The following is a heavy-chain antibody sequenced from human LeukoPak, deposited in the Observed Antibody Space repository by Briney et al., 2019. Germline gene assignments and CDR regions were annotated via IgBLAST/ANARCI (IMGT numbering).Heavy chain of an antibody. CDR1: GGSISSYY. Sequence: SETLSLTCTVSGGSISSYYWSGIRQPPGKGLEWIGYIYYSGSTNYNPSLKSRVTISVDTSKNQFSLKLSSVTAADTAVYYCARTYSIVGARGAFDIWGQGTMVTVSS. CDR3: ARTYSIVGARGAFDI. CDR2: IYYSGST. V-gene: IGHV4-59*01. D-gene: IGHD1-26*01. J-gene: IGHJ3*02.